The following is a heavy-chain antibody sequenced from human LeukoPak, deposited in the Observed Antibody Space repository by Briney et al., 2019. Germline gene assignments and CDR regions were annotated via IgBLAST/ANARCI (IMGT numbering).Heavy chain of an antibody. CDR3: ARRLLYYFDY. Sequence: SQTLSLTCTVSGGSLSSGGYYWSWIRQHPGKGLEWIGYIYYSGSTYYNPSLKSRVTISVDTSKNQFSLKLSSVTAADTAVYYCARRLLYYFDYWGQGTLVTVSS. J-gene: IGHJ4*02. CDR1: GGSLSSGGYY. D-gene: IGHD5-18*01. CDR2: IYYSGST. V-gene: IGHV4-31*03.